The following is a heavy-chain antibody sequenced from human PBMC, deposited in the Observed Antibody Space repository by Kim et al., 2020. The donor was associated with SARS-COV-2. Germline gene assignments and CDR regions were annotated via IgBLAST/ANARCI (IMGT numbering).Heavy chain of an antibody. D-gene: IGHD3-22*01. CDR2: IYYSGST. J-gene: IGHJ2*01. V-gene: IGHV4-39*01. Sequence: SETLSLTCTVSGGSISSSSYYWGWIRQPPGKGLEWIGSIYYSGSTYYNPSIKSRVTITVDTSKNQFSLKLSAVTAADTAVYYCAGLRLYYYDSSGYYSGLGYFGLWGRGTLVTVSS. CDR1: GGSISSSSYY. CDR3: AGLRLYYYDSSGYYSGLGYFGL.